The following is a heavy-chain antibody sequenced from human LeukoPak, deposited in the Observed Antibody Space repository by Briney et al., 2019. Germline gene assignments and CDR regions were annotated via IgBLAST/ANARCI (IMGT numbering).Heavy chain of an antibody. CDR3: AKAELLWFGELPFDY. CDR2: ISYDGSNK. Sequence: GGSLRLSCAASGFTFSSYGMHWVRQAPGKGLEWVAVISYDGSNKYYADSVKGRFTISRDNSKNTLYLQMNSLRAEDTAVYYCAKAELLWFGELPFDYWGQGTLVTVSS. J-gene: IGHJ4*02. D-gene: IGHD3-10*01. V-gene: IGHV3-30*18. CDR1: GFTFSSYG.